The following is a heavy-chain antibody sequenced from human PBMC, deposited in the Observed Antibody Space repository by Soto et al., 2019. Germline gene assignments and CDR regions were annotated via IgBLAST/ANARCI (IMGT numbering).Heavy chain of an antibody. CDR2: INAGNGNT. J-gene: IGHJ5*02. Sequence: ASLKVSCKASGYTFTSYAMHWVRQAPGQRLEWMGWINAGNGNTKYSQKFQGRVTITRDTSASTAYMELSSLRSEDTAVYYCARDFLDNWNYNWFDPWGQGTLVTVSS. V-gene: IGHV1-3*01. CDR3: ARDFLDNWNYNWFDP. CDR1: GYTFTSYA. D-gene: IGHD1-7*01.